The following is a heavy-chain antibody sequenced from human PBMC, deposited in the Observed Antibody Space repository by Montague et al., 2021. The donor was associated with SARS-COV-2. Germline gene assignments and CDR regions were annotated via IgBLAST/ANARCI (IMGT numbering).Heavy chain of an antibody. V-gene: IGHV4-34*01. Sequence: SETLSLTCAVYGGSFSGYDWTWIRQSPGKGLEWIGEINQSGSAKYKPSLKSRVTISVDTSKNQFSLKLSSVTAADTAVYYCARGLMTTNIMVVIMTGASTWLDSWGQGTLVTVSP. CDR2: INQSGSA. CDR3: ARGLMTTNIMVVIMTGASTWLDS. D-gene: IGHD2-21*01. J-gene: IGHJ5*01. CDR1: GGSFSGYD.